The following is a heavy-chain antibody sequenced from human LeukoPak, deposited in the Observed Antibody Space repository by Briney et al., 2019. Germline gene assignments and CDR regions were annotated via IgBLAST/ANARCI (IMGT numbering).Heavy chain of an antibody. D-gene: IGHD2-21*02. V-gene: IGHV3-21*01. CDR2: ISSSSSYI. CDR3: ARDQSPTHYCGGDCYDAFDI. Sequence: GGSLRLSCAASGFTFSSYSMNWVRQAPGKGLEWVSSISSSSSYIYYADSVKGRFTISRDNAKNSLYLQMNSLRAEDTAVYYCARDQSPTHYCGGDCYDAFDIWGQGTMVTVSS. J-gene: IGHJ3*02. CDR1: GFTFSSYS.